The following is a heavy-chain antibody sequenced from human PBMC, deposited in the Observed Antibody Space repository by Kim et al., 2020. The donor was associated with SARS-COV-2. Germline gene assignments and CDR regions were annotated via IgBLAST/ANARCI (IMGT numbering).Heavy chain of an antibody. CDR3: ARDRLCSGGSCYVNWFDP. D-gene: IGHD2-15*01. CDR1: GYTFTSYA. J-gene: IGHJ5*02. Sequence: ASVKVSCKASGYTFTSYAMHWVRQAPGQRLDWMGWINAGNGNTKYSRKFQGRVTITRDTSASTAYMELSSLRSEDTAVYYCARDRLCSGGSCYVNWFDPWGQGTLVTVSS. CDR2: INAGNGNT. V-gene: IGHV1-3*01.